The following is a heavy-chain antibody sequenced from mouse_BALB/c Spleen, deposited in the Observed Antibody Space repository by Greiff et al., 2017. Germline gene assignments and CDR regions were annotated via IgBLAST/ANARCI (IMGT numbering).Heavy chain of an antibody. J-gene: IGHJ4*01. CDR2: IFPGTGTT. D-gene: IGHD2-4*01. CDR3: ARSYYDYEGYYAMDY. CDR1: GYTFTSYW. V-gene: IGHV1S132*01. Sequence: QVTLKVSGAELVKPGASVKLSCKTSGYTFTSYWIQWVKQRPGQGLGWIGEIFPGTGTTYYNEKFKGKATLTIDTSSSTAYMQLSSLTSEDSAVYFCARSYYDYEGYYAMDYWGQGTSVTVSS.